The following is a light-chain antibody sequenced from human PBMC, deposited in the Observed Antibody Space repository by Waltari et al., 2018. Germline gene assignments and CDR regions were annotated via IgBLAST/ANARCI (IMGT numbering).Light chain of an antibody. CDR1: QTIFTY. Sequence: DTQMTQAPSFLSASVGDRVTITCRASQTIFTYINWYQQRPGKAPTRLIYAAYDLQSGVPSMLSGGGSGTHFTLTISRLKPEDFATYFCQQSYNAPRTFGQGTKVEI. CDR3: QQSYNAPRT. CDR2: AAY. J-gene: IGKJ1*01. V-gene: IGKV1-39*01.